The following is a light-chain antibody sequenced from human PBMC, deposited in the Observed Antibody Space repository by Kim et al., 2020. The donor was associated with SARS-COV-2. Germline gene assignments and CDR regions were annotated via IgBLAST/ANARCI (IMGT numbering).Light chain of an antibody. Sequence: EIVLTQSPGTLSLSPGERATLSCRASQSVSSSYSAWYQQKPGQAPRLLIYGTSSRATGIPDRFSGSGSGTDFTLTINRLEPEDFAVYFCQQYDASPWTFGQGTKVDIK. CDR2: GTS. J-gene: IGKJ1*01. V-gene: IGKV3-20*01. CDR1: QSVSSSY. CDR3: QQYDASPWT.